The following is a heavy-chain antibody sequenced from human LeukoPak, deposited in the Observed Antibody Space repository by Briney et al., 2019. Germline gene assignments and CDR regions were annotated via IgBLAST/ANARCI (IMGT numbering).Heavy chain of an antibody. V-gene: IGHV3-7*01. D-gene: IGHD5-12*01. CDR3: ATCSGYSGYGKDY. CDR1: GFTFSSYG. J-gene: IGHJ4*02. Sequence: GGSLRLSCAASGFTFSSYGMSWVRQAPGKGLEWVANIKQDGSEKYYVDSVKGRSTISRDNAKNSLYLQMNSLRAEDTAVYYCATCSGYSGYGKDYWGQGTLVTVSS. CDR2: IKQDGSEK.